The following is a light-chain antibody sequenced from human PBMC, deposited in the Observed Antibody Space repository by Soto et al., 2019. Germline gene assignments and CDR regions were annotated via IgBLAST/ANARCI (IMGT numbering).Light chain of an antibody. J-gene: IGKJ3*01. CDR2: AAS. CDR1: QGIGNY. V-gene: IGKV1-27*01. CDR3: QNLDSAAFT. Sequence: DIQMTQSPSSLSASVGDRVTITCRASQGIGNYLAWYQQRPGKVPHLLLYAASTLQSGVPSRFSGSGSGTDFTLTSSSLLPEDVATYYCQNLDSAAFTFGPGTKVDIK.